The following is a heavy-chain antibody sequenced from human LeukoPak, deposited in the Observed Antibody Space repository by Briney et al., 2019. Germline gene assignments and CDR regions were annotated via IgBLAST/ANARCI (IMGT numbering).Heavy chain of an antibody. D-gene: IGHD2-15*01. Sequence: GGSLRLSRAASGFTFSSYAMHWVRQAPGKGLEWVAVISYDGSNKYYADSVKGRFTISRDNSKNTLYLQMNSLRAEDTAVYYCARGKVGSRYFDYWGQGTLVTVSS. CDR1: GFTFSSYA. J-gene: IGHJ4*02. V-gene: IGHV3-30-3*01. CDR2: ISYDGSNK. CDR3: ARGKVGSRYFDY.